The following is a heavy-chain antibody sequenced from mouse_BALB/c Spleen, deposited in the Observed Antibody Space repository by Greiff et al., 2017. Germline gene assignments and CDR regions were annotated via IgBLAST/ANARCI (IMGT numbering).Heavy chain of an antibody. D-gene: IGHD1-1*01. CDR3: ERPVTAVPGIAY. V-gene: IGHV1S81*02. CDR2: INPSNGRT. J-gene: IGHJ3*01. Sequence: QVQLQQPGAELVKPGASVKLSCKASGYTFTSYWMHWVKQRPGQGLEWIGEINPSNGRTNYNEKFKSKATLTVDKSSSTAYMQLSSLTSEDSAVYYSERPVTAVPGIAYWGQGTLVTVSA. CDR1: GYTFTSYW.